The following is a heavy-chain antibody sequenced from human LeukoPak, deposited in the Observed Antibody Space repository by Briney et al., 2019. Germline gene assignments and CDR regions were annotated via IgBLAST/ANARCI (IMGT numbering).Heavy chain of an antibody. J-gene: IGHJ6*03. CDR1: GGSISSYY. D-gene: IGHD6-13*01. CDR2: IYTSGST. V-gene: IGHV4-4*09. Sequence: SETLSLTCTVSGGSISSYYWSWIRQPPGKGREWIGYIYTSGSTNYNPSLKSRVTISVDTSKNQFSLKLSSVTAADTAVYYCARRVGIAAAGIYYYYYMDVWGKGTTVTVSS. CDR3: ARRVGIAAAGIYYYYYMDV.